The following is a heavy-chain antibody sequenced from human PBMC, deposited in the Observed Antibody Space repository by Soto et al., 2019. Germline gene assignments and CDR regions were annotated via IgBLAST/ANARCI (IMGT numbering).Heavy chain of an antibody. J-gene: IGHJ5*02. Sequence: EVQLVESGGGLVQPGGSLRLSCVASGFTFSSYTMNWVRQAPGKGLEWVSYISSSSSAIYYADSVKGRFTISRDNAKNSLYLRMNSLRDEDTAMYYCARGVEYNWFDPWGQGTLVTVSS. CDR3: ARGVEYNWFDP. V-gene: IGHV3-48*02. CDR1: GFTFSSYT. CDR2: ISSSSSAI.